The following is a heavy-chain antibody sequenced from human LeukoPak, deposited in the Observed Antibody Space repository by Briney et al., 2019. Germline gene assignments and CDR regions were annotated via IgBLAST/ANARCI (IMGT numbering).Heavy chain of an antibody. CDR2: INNDGSSA. J-gene: IGHJ6*02. CDR1: GFTFNNYW. Sequence: GGSLRLSCAASGFTFNNYWIHWVRHVPGKGLVWVSRINNDGSSASYVDSVKGRFTISRDNAKNTLFLQMNSLRAEDTAVYYCARRGTGHGMDVWGQGTTVIVSS. D-gene: IGHD1-1*01. V-gene: IGHV3-74*01. CDR3: ARRGTGHGMDV.